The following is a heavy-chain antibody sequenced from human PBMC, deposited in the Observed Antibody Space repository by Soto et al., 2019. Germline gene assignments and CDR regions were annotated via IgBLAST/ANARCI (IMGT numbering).Heavy chain of an antibody. CDR3: ARSYCSSTSCYLGRGQIDY. Sequence: ASVKVSCQASCYTFTSYGISWVRQSPGQGLEWMGWISAYNGNTNYSQKLQGRVTMTTGTSTSTAYMELRSLRSDDTAVYYCARSYCSSTSCYLGRGQIDYWGQGTLVTVSS. CDR1: CYTFTSYG. V-gene: IGHV1-18*01. CDR2: ISAYNGNT. J-gene: IGHJ4*02. D-gene: IGHD2-2*01.